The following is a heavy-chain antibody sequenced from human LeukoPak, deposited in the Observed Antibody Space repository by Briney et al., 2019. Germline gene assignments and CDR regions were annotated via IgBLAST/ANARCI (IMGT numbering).Heavy chain of an antibody. CDR2: INHSGST. CDR1: GGSFSGYY. Sequence: PSETLSLTCAVYGGSFSGYYWSWIRQPPGKGLEWIGEINHSGSTNYNPSLKSRVTISVDTSKNQFSLKLSSVTAADTAVYYCAREYCTNGVCFLFDPWGQGTLVTVSS. J-gene: IGHJ5*02. V-gene: IGHV4-34*01. CDR3: AREYCTNGVCFLFDP. D-gene: IGHD2-8*01.